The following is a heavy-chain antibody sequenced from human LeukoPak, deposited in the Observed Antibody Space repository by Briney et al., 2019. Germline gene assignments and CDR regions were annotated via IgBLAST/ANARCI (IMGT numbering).Heavy chain of an antibody. CDR2: ISSSSSYI. V-gene: IGHV3-21*01. J-gene: IGHJ5*02. CDR1: GFTFSSYS. Sequence: PGGSLRLSCAASGFTFSSYSMNWVRQAPGKGLEWVSSISSSSSYIYYADSVKGRLTISRDNAKNSLYLQMNSLRAEDTAVYYCAGHYYGSGSYYPIPWGQGTLVTVSS. D-gene: IGHD3-10*01. CDR3: AGHYYGSGSYYPIP.